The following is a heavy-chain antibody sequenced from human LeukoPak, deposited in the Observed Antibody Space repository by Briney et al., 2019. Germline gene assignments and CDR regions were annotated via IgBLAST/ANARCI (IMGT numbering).Heavy chain of an antibody. J-gene: IGHJ6*02. D-gene: IGHD6-19*01. V-gene: IGHV4-4*07. Sequence: TASETLSLTCTVSGGSISSYYWSWIRQPAGKGLEWVGRISTSGSTNYNPSLKSRVTMSVDTSKNRFSLRLTSVTAADTAVYYCARHLERGSGWQYYYYGMDVWGQGTTVTVSS. CDR1: GGSISSYY. CDR3: ARHLERGSGWQYYYYGMDV. CDR2: ISTSGST.